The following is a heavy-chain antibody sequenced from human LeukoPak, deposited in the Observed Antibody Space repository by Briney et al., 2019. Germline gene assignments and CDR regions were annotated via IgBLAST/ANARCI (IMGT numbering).Heavy chain of an antibody. CDR1: GFSIRLDYY. CDR3: ARVGVCSSSSCYAFDI. D-gene: IGHD2-2*01. CDR2: IYHSGST. Sequence: SETLSLTCAVYGFSIRLDYYRGWFRQPPGKGLEFIGSIYHSGSTFYSPSLKSRVTISVDTSKNQFSLKLSSVTAADTAVIYCARVGVCSSSSCYAFDIWGQGTVVTVSS. V-gene: IGHV4-38-2*01. J-gene: IGHJ3*02.